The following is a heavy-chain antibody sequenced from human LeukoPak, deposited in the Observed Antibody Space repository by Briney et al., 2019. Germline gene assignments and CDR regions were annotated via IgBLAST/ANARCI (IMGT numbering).Heavy chain of an antibody. J-gene: IGHJ4*02. CDR1: GYSFTSYW. CDR2: IYPGDSDT. CDR3: ASTETADYGDYNY. V-gene: IGHV5-51*01. D-gene: IGHD4-17*01. Sequence: GESLKISCKGSGYSFTSYWIGWVRQMPGKGLEWMGIIYPGDSDTRYSPSFQGQVTISADKSISAAYLQWSSLKASDTAMYYCASTETADYGDYNYWGQGTLVTVSS.